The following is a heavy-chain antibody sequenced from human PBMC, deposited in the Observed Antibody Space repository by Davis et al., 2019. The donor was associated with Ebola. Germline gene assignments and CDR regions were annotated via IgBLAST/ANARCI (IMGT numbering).Heavy chain of an antibody. D-gene: IGHD4-17*01. Sequence: GESLKISCAASGFTFSSYGMHWVRQAPGKGLEWVAGIRYDGSNNYYADSVKGRFTISRDNSKNTLYLQMNSLRAEDTAVYYCAKNTVTTFSYYYGMDVWGQGTTVTVSS. CDR1: GFTFSSYG. CDR3: AKNTVTTFSYYYGMDV. V-gene: IGHV3-33*06. J-gene: IGHJ6*02. CDR2: IRYDGSNN.